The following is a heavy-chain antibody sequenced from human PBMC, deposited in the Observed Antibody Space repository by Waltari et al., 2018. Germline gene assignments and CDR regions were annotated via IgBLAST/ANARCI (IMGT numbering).Heavy chain of an antibody. CDR3: ARDSIYCSGGSCYSGWFDP. CDR2: INPNSGGT. CDR1: GYTFTGYY. V-gene: IGHV1-2*06. D-gene: IGHD2-15*01. Sequence: QVQLVQSGAEVKKPGASVKVSCKASGYTFTGYYMHWVRQAPGQGLEWMGRINPNSGGTNYAQKFQGRVTMTRDTSISTAYMELSRLRSDDTAVYYCARDSIYCSGGSCYSGWFDPWGQGTLVTVSS. J-gene: IGHJ5*02.